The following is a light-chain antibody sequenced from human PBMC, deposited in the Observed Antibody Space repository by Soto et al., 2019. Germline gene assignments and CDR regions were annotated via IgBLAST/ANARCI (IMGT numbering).Light chain of an antibody. CDR3: QHYNSYSEA. J-gene: IGKJ1*01. V-gene: IGKV3-20*01. CDR1: QSVSSSY. CDR2: GAS. Sequence: EIALTQSPGTLSLSPGERATLSCRASQSVSSSYLAWYQQKPGQAPRLLIYGASSRATGIPDRFSGSGSGTDFTLTISRLEPEDFATYYCQHYNSYSEAFGQGTKVDIK.